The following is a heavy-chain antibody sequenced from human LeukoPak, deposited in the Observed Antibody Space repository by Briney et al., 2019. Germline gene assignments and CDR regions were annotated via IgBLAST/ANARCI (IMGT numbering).Heavy chain of an antibody. Sequence: GSLXLXCAASRFTFSSYDMSWVRQAPGKGLEWVSSISGSGSNSYSADSVRGRFTISRDNSKNSLYLQMNSLRAEDTAVYYXXXSXXXSXXFNAEKYYYMDVWGKGTTVTVSS. CDR2: ISGSGSNS. V-gene: IGHV3-23*01. CDR1: RFTFSSYD. J-gene: IGHJ6*03. CDR3: XXSXXXSXXFNAEKYYYMDV.